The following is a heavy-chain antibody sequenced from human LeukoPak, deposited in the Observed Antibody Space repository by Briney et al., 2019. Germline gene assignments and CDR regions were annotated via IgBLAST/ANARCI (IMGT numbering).Heavy chain of an antibody. J-gene: IGHJ4*02. Sequence: GASVKVSCKASGYTFTSYDINWVRQATGQGLEWMGWMNPNSGDTGYAQTFQGRVTMTRDTSVGTAYMELSSLRSEDTAVYYCARAVRRGEIERYWGQGTLVTVSS. CDR2: MNPNSGDT. CDR3: ARAVRRGEIERY. D-gene: IGHD3-10*01. CDR1: GYTFTSYD. V-gene: IGHV1-8*01.